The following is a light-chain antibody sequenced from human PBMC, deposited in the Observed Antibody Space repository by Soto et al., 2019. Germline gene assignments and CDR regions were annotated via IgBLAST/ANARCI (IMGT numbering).Light chain of an antibody. CDR1: QSVSSN. CDR3: QQYYYWPPFT. CDR2: GAS. Sequence: EIVMTQSPATLSVSPGERATLSCRTSQSVSSNLAWYQQTPGQAPRLLIYGASTRATGIPARFSGSGSGTVVTLPISSLQSEDFAVYYCQQYYYWPPFTFGQGSKLEIK. V-gene: IGKV3-15*01. J-gene: IGKJ2*01.